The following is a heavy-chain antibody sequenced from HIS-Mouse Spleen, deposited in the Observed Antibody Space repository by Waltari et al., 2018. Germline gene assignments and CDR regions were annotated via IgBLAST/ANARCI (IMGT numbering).Heavy chain of an antibody. CDR1: GYPFTSYD. CDR3: ARGHDYSNYFDY. J-gene: IGHJ4*02. V-gene: IGHV1-8*01. D-gene: IGHD4-4*01. Sequence: QVQLVQSGAEVKKPGASVKVSCKPSGYPFTSYDLNWVRQATGQGLCWMGWMNPNSGNTGYAQKFQGRVTMTRNTSISTAYMELSSLRSEDTAVYYCARGHDYSNYFDYWGQGTLVTVSS. CDR2: MNPNSGNT.